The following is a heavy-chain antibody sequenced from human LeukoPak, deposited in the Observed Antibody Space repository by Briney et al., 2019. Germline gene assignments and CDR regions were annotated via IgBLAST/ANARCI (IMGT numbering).Heavy chain of an antibody. CDR3: ARGCISTTCYTGDAFDI. CDR1: GFTFSSYW. V-gene: IGHV3-74*01. J-gene: IGHJ3*02. Sequence: PGGSLRLSCAASGFTFSSYWMHWVRQAPGKGLVWVSRINSDGSSTSYADSVKGRFTISRDNAKNTLYLQMNSLRAEDTAVYYCARGCISTTCYTGDAFDIWGQGTMVTVSS. D-gene: IGHD2-2*02. CDR2: INSDGSST.